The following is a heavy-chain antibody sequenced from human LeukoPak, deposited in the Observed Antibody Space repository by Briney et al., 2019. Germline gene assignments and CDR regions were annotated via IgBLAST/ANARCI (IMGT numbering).Heavy chain of an antibody. CDR3: ARVGPPFGVVTIMRGHYYYGMDV. CDR2: ISAYNGNT. J-gene: IGHJ6*02. Sequence: ASVKVSCKASGYTFTSYGISWVRQAPGQGLEWMGWISAYNGNTNYAQKLQGRVTMTTDTSTSTAYMELRSLRSDDTAVYYCARVGPPFGVVTIMRGHYYYGMDVWGQGTTVTVSS. D-gene: IGHD3-3*01. CDR1: GYTFTSYG. V-gene: IGHV1-18*01.